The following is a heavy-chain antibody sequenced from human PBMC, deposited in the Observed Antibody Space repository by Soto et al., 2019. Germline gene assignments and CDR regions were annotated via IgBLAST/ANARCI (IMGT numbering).Heavy chain of an antibody. D-gene: IGHD3-22*01. CDR1: GYSFSSYG. V-gene: IGHV1-18*01. J-gene: IGHJ6*02. Sequence: GASVKVSCKASGYSFSSYGITWVRQAPGQGLEWLGWISPYNDDTKYAQRLQGRVTMTTDTSTRTAYMDIRGLRSDDTAIYYCARGGYYDSSDARNYHYYGMDVWGQGTTVTVSS. CDR3: ARGGYYDSSDARNYHYYGMDV. CDR2: ISPYNDDT.